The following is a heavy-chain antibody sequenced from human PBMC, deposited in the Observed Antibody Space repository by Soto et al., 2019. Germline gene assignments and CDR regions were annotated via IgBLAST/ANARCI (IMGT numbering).Heavy chain of an antibody. Sequence: GGSLRLSCAASGFAFSSHPMSWVRQAPERGLEWVSGISDSGGLTYNADSVKGRFTISRDNSKNTLYLQMNSLRAEDTALYYCARRAFGSSRSFDIWGQGTMVTV. CDR2: ISDSGGLT. CDR1: GFAFSSHP. D-gene: IGHD6-6*01. J-gene: IGHJ3*02. V-gene: IGHV3-23*01. CDR3: ARRAFGSSRSFDI.